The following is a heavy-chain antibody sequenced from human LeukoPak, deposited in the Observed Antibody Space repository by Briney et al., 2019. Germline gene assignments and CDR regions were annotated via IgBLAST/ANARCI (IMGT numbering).Heavy chain of an antibody. D-gene: IGHD2-15*01. CDR1: GGSISSSTYH. CDR3: ARHSSPHAGSSSWYDF. CDR2: IYYSGNT. Sequence: NPSETLSLTCTVSGGSISSSTYHWGWIRQPPGKGLEWIGSIYYSGNTYYNPSLKTRFTISVDTSKNQFSVKLSSVTAADTAVYYCARHSSPHAGSSSWYDFWGQGTLVTVSS. J-gene: IGHJ5*01. V-gene: IGHV4-39*01.